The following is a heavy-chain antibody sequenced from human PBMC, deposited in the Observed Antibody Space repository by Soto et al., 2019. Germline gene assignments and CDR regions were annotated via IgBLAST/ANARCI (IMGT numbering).Heavy chain of an antibody. CDR1: RYTFTGYY. J-gene: IGHJ4*02. CDR3: ARDSFGGGGGDLGFDY. Sequence: ASVKVSRKASRYTFTGYYLHWVRQAPGQGLEWVGCINPNSGGTNYVQKFQGRVTMTRDTSISTAYMELSRLRSDDTAVYFCARDSFGGGGGDLGFDYWGQGTLVTVSS. V-gene: IGHV1-2*02. CDR2: INPNSGGT. D-gene: IGHD3-16*01.